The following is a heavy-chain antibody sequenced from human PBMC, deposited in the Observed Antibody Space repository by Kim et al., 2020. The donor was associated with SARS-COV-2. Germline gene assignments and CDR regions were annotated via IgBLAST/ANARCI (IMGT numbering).Heavy chain of an antibody. CDR1: GGSISSSNW. D-gene: IGHD3-16*01. CDR3: AKGLKPKSNLVGWFDP. V-gene: IGHV4-4*02. J-gene: IGHJ5*02. CDR2: IYHSGST. Sequence: SETLSLTCAVSGGSISSSNWWSWVRQPPGKGLEWIGEIYHSGSTNYNPSLKSRVTISVDKSKNQFSLKLSSVTAADTAVYYCAKGLKPKSNLVGWFDPWGQGTLVTVSS.